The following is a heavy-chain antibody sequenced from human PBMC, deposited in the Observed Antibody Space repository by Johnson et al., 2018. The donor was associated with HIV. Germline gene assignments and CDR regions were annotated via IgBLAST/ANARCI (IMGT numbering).Heavy chain of an antibody. CDR2: ISGSGGYT. CDR1: GFTFSSYA. CDR3: AKGEAQEGWIQIRLYAFDF. J-gene: IGHJ3*01. Sequence: VQLVESGGGLVQPGRSLRLSCAASGFTFSSYAMSWVRQAPGKGLEWVSAISGSGGYTYYAYSVKGRFTISRDSSKNTLYLQINSLRPEDSAVYYCAKGEAQEGWIQIRLYAFDFWGQGTLVTDSS. V-gene: IGHV3-23*04. D-gene: IGHD5-18*01.